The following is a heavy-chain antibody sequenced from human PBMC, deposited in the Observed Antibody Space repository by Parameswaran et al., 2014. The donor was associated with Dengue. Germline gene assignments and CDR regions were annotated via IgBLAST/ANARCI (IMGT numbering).Heavy chain of an antibody. J-gene: IGHJ3*02. Sequence: RWIRQPPGKGLEWIGYIYYSGSTYYNPSLKSRVTISVDTSKNQFSLKLSSVTAADTAVYYCARGIFGVVPPELWSGCFDIWGQGTMVTVSS. V-gene: IGHV4-30-4*01. D-gene: IGHD3-3*01. CDR3: ARGIFGVVPPELWSGCFDI. CDR2: IYYSGST.